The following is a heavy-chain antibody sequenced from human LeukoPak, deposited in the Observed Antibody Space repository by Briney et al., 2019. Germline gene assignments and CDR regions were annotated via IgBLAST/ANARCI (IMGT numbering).Heavy chain of an antibody. D-gene: IGHD6-19*01. CDR2: IYHSGTT. Sequence: TSETLSLTCTVSGGSITNYFWSWIRQPPGKGLEWIGYIYHSGTTNFNPSLKSRVTISLDTSKNQFSLKLTSVTAADTAVYYCASYSGWSHLYYFDDWGQGTLVTVSS. CDR3: ASYSGWSHLYYFDD. CDR1: GGSITNYF. J-gene: IGHJ4*02. V-gene: IGHV4-59*01.